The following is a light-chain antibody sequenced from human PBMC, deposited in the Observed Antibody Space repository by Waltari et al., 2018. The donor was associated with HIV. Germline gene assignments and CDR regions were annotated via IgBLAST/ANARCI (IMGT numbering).Light chain of an antibody. CDR2: GTS. V-gene: IGKV3-20*01. Sequence: ENVLTQFPDTLSLSPGERATLSCRASQAINNAYFAWYQQKPGQAPTLLIYGTSTRATGVPERFSGSGSGTDFTLTISRLEPEDFAVYYCQKYGRVFGGGTKVEMK. CDR3: QKYGRV. J-gene: IGKJ4*01. CDR1: QAINNAY.